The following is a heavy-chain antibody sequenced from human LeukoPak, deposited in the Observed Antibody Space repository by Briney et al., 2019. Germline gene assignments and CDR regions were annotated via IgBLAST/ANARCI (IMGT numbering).Heavy chain of an antibody. Sequence: GGSLRLSCAASGFTFSTYNMNWVRQPPGKGPEWVANIRQDESERYSADSVKGRFTISRDNAKKSVYLYMSSLRAEDTALYYCARLSAYYYGSYFYYYMDVWGKGTTVTVSS. CDR3: ARLSAYYYGSYFYYYMDV. J-gene: IGHJ6*03. V-gene: IGHV3-7*01. D-gene: IGHD3-10*01. CDR2: IRQDESER. CDR1: GFTFSTYN.